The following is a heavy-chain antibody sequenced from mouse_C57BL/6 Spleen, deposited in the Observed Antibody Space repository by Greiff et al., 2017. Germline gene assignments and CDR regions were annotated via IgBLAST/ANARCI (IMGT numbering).Heavy chain of an antibody. Sequence: EVKLMESGAELVRPGASVKLSCTASGFNIKDDYMHWVKQRPEQGLEWIGWIDPENGDTEYASKFQGKATITADTSSNTAYLQLSSLTSEDTAVYYCTRLRRDYYAMDYWGQGTSVTVSS. CDR2: IDPENGDT. V-gene: IGHV14-4*01. CDR3: TRLRRDYYAMDY. D-gene: IGHD2-4*01. CDR1: GFNIKDDY. J-gene: IGHJ4*01.